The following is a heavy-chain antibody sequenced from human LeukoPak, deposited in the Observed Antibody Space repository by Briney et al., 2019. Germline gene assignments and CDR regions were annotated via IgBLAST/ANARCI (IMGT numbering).Heavy chain of an antibody. V-gene: IGHV4-34*01. Sequence: TSETLSLTCAVYGGSFSGYYWSWIRQPPGKGLEWIGEINHSGSTNYNPSLKSRVTISIDTSKNQFSLKLSSVTAADTAVYYCASGGGAFDIWGQGTMVTVSS. CDR1: GGSFSGYY. D-gene: IGHD3-3*01. CDR2: INHSGST. CDR3: ASGGGAFDI. J-gene: IGHJ3*02.